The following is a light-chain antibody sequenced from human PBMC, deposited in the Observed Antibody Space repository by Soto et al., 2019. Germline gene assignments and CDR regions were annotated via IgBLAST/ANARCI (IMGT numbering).Light chain of an antibody. J-gene: IGLJ2*01. V-gene: IGLV2-14*01. Sequence: QSALAQPASVSGSPGQSITISCTGTSSDVGDYNYVSWYQQHPGKAPKLIIYEVTNRPSGVYNRFSGSKSGNTASLTISGLQAEDEAGYYCSAYTSTTTPLVFGGGTKLTV. CDR2: EVT. CDR1: SSDVGDYNY. CDR3: SAYTSTTTPLV.